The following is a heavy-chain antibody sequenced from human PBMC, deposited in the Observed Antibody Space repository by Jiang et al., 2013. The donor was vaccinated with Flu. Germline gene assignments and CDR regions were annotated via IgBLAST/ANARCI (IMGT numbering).Heavy chain of an antibody. V-gene: IGHV1-69*06. CDR1: GGTFSSYA. D-gene: IGHD3-10*01. CDR3: ARAVTSSASYSY. J-gene: IGHJ4*02. CDR2: IIPIFGTP. Sequence: SGAEVKKSGSSVKISCRASGGTFSSYAINWVRQAPGQGLEWMGGIIPIFGTPNSAQKFQGRVTITADKSTSTTYMELRSLRSEDTAVYYCARAVTSSASYSYWGQGTLVTVSS.